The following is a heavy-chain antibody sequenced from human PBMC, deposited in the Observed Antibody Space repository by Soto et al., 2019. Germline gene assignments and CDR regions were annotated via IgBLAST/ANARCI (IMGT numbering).Heavy chain of an antibody. CDR1: GYTFTSYA. Sequence: ASVKVSCKASGYTFTSYAMHWVRQAPGQRLEWMGWINAGNGNTKYSQKFQGRVTITRDTSASTAYMELSSLRSEDTAVYYCAKSYYDFWSGYYATTLDYWGQGTLVTVS. D-gene: IGHD3-3*01. V-gene: IGHV1-3*01. J-gene: IGHJ4*02. CDR2: INAGNGNT. CDR3: AKSYYDFWSGYYATTLDY.